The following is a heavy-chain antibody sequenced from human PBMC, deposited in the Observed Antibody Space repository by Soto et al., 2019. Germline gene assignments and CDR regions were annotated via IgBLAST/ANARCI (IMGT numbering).Heavy chain of an antibody. D-gene: IGHD6-13*01. CDR3: AREGVSSSWYNYYGMEV. CDR1: GGSISSYY. Sequence: PSETLSLTCTVSGGSISSYYWSWIRQPPGKGLEWIGYIYYSGSTNYNPSLKSRVTISVDTSKNQFSLKLSSVTAADTAVYYCAREGVSSSWYNYYGMEVWGQGTTVTVS. J-gene: IGHJ6*02. V-gene: IGHV4-59*01. CDR2: IYYSGST.